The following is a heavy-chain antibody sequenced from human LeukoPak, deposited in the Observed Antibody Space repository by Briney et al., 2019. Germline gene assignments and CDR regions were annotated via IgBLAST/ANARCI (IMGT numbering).Heavy chain of an antibody. CDR1: GFTFRTYG. J-gene: IGHJ3*01. Sequence: GRSLRLSCAASGFTFRTYGMNWVRQAPGKGLEWVAVISYDGNNQYYADSVKGRFTISRDNSKNTLYLQMNSLRAEDTAVYYCASAGAMAYGAFDFWGQGTMVTVSS. CDR2: ISYDGNNQ. D-gene: IGHD5-18*01. V-gene: IGHV3-30*03. CDR3: ASAGAMAYGAFDF.